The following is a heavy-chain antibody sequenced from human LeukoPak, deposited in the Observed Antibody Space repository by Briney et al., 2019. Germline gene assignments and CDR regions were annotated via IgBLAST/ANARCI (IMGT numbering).Heavy chain of an antibody. CDR1: GFTFSSYS. J-gene: IGHJ4*02. V-gene: IGHV3-48*01. CDR3: ARGDPYSWSYPFDY. CDR2: ISSSSSTI. D-gene: IGHD1-26*01. Sequence: PGGSLRLSCAASGFTFSSYSMNWVRQAPGKGLEWVSYISSSSSTIYYADSVKGRFTISRDNAKNSLYLQMNSLRAEDTAVYYCARGDPYSWSYPFDYWGQGTLVTVSS.